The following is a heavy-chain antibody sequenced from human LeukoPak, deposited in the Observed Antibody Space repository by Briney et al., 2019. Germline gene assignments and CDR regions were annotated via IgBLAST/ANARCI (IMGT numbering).Heavy chain of an antibody. D-gene: IGHD4-17*01. Sequence: GGSLRLSCAASGFTFSNYGMHWVRQAPGKGREWVAAIWYDGSNKYSGDSVKGRFTFSRDNSKNTLYLQMNSLRAEDTAAYYCARAGYGVPRFDFWGQGTLVTLSA. V-gene: IGHV3-33*01. CDR3: ARAGYGVPRFDF. CDR2: IWYDGSNK. J-gene: IGHJ4*02. CDR1: GFTFSNYG.